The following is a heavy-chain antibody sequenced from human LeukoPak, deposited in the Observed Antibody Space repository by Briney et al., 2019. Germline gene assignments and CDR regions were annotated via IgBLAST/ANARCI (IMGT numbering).Heavy chain of an antibody. CDR3: ARSKIRHLDV. V-gene: IGHV4-34*01. Sequence: SETLSLTCAVYGGSFSGYYWSWIRQPPGKGLEWIGEINHSGSTNYNPSLKSRVTISVDTSKNQFSLKLNSVTAADTAVYFCARSKIRHLDVWGKGTTVTISS. CDR1: GGSFSGYY. CDR2: INHSGST. J-gene: IGHJ6*04.